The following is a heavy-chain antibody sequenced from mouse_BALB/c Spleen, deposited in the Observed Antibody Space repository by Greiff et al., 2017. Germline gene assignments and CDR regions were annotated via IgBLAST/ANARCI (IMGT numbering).Heavy chain of an antibody. Sequence: EVQLQESGAELVKPGASVKLSCTASGFNIKDTYMHWVKQRPEQGLEWIGRIDPANGNTKYDPKFQGKATITADTSSNTAYLQLSSLTSEDTAVYYCARRGGYSYAMDYWGQGTSVTVSS. D-gene: IGHD2-3*01. CDR1: GFNIKDTY. CDR3: ARRGGYSYAMDY. J-gene: IGHJ4*01. V-gene: IGHV14-3*02. CDR2: IDPANGNT.